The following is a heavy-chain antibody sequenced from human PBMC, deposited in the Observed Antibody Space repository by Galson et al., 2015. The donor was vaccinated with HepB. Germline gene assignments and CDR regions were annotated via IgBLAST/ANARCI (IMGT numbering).Heavy chain of an antibody. D-gene: IGHD3-22*01. Sequence: SLRLSCATSGFIFRNYGMHWVRQAPGKGLEWVAVTWYDERDQKYADSVRGRFTISRDNSRNTLYLQMSSLRVEDTALYYCAKLDSSGCSWGQGTLVTVSS. V-gene: IGHV3-33*06. CDR2: TWYDERDQ. J-gene: IGHJ4*02. CDR3: AKLDSSGCS. CDR1: GFIFRNYG.